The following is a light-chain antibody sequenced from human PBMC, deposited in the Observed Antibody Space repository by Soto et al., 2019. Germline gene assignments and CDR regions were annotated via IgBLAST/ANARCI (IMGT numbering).Light chain of an antibody. CDR3: SSYTSSSTNYV. Sequence: QSALTQPASVSGSPGQSITISCTGTSSDVGGYNYVSWYQQHPGKAPKLMIYDVNNRPSGVSNRFSGSKSGNTASLTISGLQAEDEADYYCSSYTSSSTNYVFGTGTKLTVL. CDR1: SSDVGGYNY. V-gene: IGLV2-14*01. CDR2: DVN. J-gene: IGLJ1*01.